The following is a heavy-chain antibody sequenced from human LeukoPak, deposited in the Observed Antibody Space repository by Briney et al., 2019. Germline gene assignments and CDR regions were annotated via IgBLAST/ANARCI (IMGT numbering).Heavy chain of an antibody. V-gene: IGHV3-30*03. CDR1: GFTFSSYG. D-gene: IGHD3-16*01. Sequence: AGGSLRLSCAASGFTFSSYGMHWVRQAPGKGLEWVAVISYDGSNKYYADSVKGRFTISRDNAKNSLYLQMNSLRAEDTAVYYCARATRGIFDYWGQGTLVTVSS. J-gene: IGHJ4*02. CDR2: ISYDGSNK. CDR3: ARATRGIFDY.